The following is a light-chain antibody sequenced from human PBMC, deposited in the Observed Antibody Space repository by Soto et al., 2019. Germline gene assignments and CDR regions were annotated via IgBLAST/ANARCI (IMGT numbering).Light chain of an antibody. V-gene: IGLV2-14*01. Sequence: QSVLTQPASVSGSPGQSITISCTGTSSDVGGYNYVSWYQHHPGKAPKLMIYEVSNRPPGVSNRFSGSKSGNTASLTISGLQAEDEADYYCSSYTSSSTSAFGTGTKLTVL. CDR1: SSDVGGYNY. CDR2: EVS. CDR3: SSYTSSSTSA. J-gene: IGLJ1*01.